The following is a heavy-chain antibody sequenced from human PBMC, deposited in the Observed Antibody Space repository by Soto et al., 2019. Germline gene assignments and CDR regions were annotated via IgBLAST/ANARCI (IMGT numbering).Heavy chain of an antibody. J-gene: IGHJ4*02. V-gene: IGHV1-3*01. CDR2: INAGNGNT. Sequence: ASVKVSCKASGYTFTSYSMHWVRQAPGQRLEWMGWINAGNGNTKYSQKFQSRVTITRDTSASTAYMELSSLRSEDTAVYYCARGLAPTLGPGYWGQGTLVTVSS. CDR1: GYTFTSYS. CDR3: ARGLAPTLGPGY. D-gene: IGHD2-21*01.